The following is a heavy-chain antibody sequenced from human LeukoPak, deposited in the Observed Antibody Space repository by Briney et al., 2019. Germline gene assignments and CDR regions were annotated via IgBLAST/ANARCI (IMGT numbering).Heavy chain of an antibody. CDR2: ISSSGSTI. J-gene: IGHJ4*02. V-gene: IGHV3-48*04. Sequence: GGSLRLSCAASGFAFSDYGMHWVRQAPGKGLEWVSYISSSGSTIYYADSVKGRFTISRDNAKNSLYLQMNSLRAEDTAVYYCAKDHRIYCSSTSCPSDYWGQGTLVTVSS. D-gene: IGHD2-2*01. CDR1: GFAFSDYG. CDR3: AKDHRIYCSSTSCPSDY.